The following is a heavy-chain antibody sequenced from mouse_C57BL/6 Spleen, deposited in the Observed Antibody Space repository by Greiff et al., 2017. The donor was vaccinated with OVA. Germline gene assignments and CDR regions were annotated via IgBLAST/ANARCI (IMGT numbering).Heavy chain of an antibody. CDR3: ASPPYYFDY. CDR1: GYTFTDYY. J-gene: IGHJ2*01. Sequence: VQLQQSGPELVKPGASVKISCKASGYTFTDYYMNWVKQSHGKSLEWIGDINPNNGGTSYNQKFKGKATLTVDKSSSTAYMELRSLTSEDSAVYYCASPPYYFDYWGQGTTLTVSS. V-gene: IGHV1-26*01. CDR2: INPNNGGT.